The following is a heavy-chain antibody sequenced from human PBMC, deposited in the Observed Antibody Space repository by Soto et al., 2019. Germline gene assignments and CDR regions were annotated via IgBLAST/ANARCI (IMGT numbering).Heavy chain of an antibody. CDR2: ISYDGSNK. CDR3: AKVYGLGSYSPFDY. D-gene: IGHD1-26*01. CDR1: GFTFSSYG. Sequence: GGSLRLSCAASGFTFSSYGMHWVRQAPGKGLEWVAVISYDGSNKYYADSVKGRFTISRDNSKNTLYLQMNSLRAEDTAVYYCAKVYGLGSYSPFDYWGQGTLVTVSS. V-gene: IGHV3-30*18. J-gene: IGHJ4*02.